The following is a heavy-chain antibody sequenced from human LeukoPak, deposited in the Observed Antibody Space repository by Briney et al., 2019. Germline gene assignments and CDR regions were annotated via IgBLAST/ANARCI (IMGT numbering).Heavy chain of an antibody. CDR3: ARGSPSQQLVLDY. CDR2: ITYGSDTI. Sequence: GGSLRLSCVASGFYFGGHAMHWLRQAPGKGLEWVAYITYGSDTIFYADSVKGRFTISRDNSKNTLYLQMNSLRAEDTAVYYCARGSPSQQLVLDYWGQGTLVTVSS. D-gene: IGHD6-13*01. V-gene: IGHV3-48*01. J-gene: IGHJ4*02. CDR1: GFYFGGHA.